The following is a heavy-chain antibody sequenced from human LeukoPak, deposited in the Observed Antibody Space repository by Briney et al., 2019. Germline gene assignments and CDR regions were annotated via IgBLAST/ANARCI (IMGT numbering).Heavy chain of an antibody. CDR1: GFTFSSYA. Sequence: GGSLRLSCSASGFTFSSYAMYWVRQAPGKGLEYVSAISSNGGSTYYADSVKGRFTISRDNSKNALYLQMSSLRAEDTAVYYCSGGSRRRFDYWGQGTLVTVSS. CDR3: SGGSRRRFDY. J-gene: IGHJ4*02. V-gene: IGHV3-64D*06. D-gene: IGHD2-15*01. CDR2: ISSNGGST.